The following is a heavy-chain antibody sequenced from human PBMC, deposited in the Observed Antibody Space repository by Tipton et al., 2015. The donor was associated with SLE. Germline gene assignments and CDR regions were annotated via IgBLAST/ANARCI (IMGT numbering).Heavy chain of an antibody. CDR3: VKDSGLGFCSDNRCHADAFDV. CDR1: GFTFNNYA. J-gene: IGHJ3*01. CDR2: VSGSGTDT. V-gene: IGHV3-23*01. D-gene: IGHD2-15*01. Sequence: GSLRLSCEASGFTFNNYAMSWVRQAPGKGLEWISAVSGSGTDTYYVDSVKGRFIISRDNSKNTLFLEINSLRAEDMAMYYCVKDSGLGFCSDNRCHADAFDVWGQGTMVAAAS.